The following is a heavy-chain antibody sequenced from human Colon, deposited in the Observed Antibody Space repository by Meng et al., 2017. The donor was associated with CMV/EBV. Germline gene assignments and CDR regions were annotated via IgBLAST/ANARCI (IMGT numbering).Heavy chain of an antibody. Sequence: GESLKISCVVSGVTFSDSVMSWVRQAPGKGLEWVAAISSRGDKRDYADSVRGRFTISRDNAKSTLYLQMNSLRAEDTAVYYCVRGGPQVGADPPWVYWGQGTLVTVSS. CDR3: VRGGPQVGADPPWVY. CDR1: GVTFSDSV. V-gene: IGHV3-21*01. CDR2: ISSRGDKR. D-gene: IGHD1-26*01. J-gene: IGHJ4*02.